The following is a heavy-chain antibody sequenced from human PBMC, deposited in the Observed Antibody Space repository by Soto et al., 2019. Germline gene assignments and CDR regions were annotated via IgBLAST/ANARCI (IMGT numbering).Heavy chain of an antibody. CDR1: GGSFSRYY. D-gene: IGHD3-10*01. CDR3: ARRGWEWFGKYGMDV. CDR2: INHSGST. J-gene: IGHJ6*01. V-gene: IGHV4-34*01. Sequence: SETLSLSCAVYGGSFSRYYCTWIRQPPGTGLEWIGEINHSGSTNYNPSLKSRVTISVDTSKNQFSLKLSSVTAADTAVYYCARRGWEWFGKYGMDVPAQGTSVLGSS.